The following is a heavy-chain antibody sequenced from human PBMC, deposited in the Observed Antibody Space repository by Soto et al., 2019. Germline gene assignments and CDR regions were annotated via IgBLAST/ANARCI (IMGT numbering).Heavy chain of an antibody. J-gene: IGHJ6*02. Sequence: SVKVSCKASGGTFSRYAISWVRQAPGQGLEWMGGIIPIFGTANYAQKFQGRVTITADESTSTAYMELSSLGSEDTAVYYYARGDTIFGVVTSMSYYYYYGMDVWGQGTTVTVSS. CDR1: GGTFSRYA. V-gene: IGHV1-69*13. CDR2: IIPIFGTA. D-gene: IGHD3-3*01. CDR3: ARGDTIFGVVTSMSYYYYYGMDV.